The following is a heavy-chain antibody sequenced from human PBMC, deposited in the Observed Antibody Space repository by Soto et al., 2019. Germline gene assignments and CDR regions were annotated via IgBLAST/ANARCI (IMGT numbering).Heavy chain of an antibody. D-gene: IGHD4-17*01. V-gene: IGHV3-23*01. CDR3: EKDRRTTVVRGFDY. Sequence: EVQLLESGGGLVQPGGSLRLSCAASGFTFSSYAMSWVRQAPGKGLEWVSAISGSGGSTYYADSAKGRFTISRDNSKNTLYMQMNSLRAEDTAVYYCEKDRRTTVVRGFDYWGQGTLVTVSS. CDR2: ISGSGGST. CDR1: GFTFSSYA. J-gene: IGHJ4*02.